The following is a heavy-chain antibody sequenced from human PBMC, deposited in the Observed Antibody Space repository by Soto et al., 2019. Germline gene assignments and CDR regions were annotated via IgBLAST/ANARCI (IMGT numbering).Heavy chain of an antibody. CDR1: GDSVKSAGYF. D-gene: IGHD6-6*01. Sequence: NPSETLSLTFAVSGDSVKSAGYFLAWIRQPPGKGLEWIGHIYYSGATSYNPSLKSRVTISMDTSKNQFSLTLTSVTAADTAGYFCAREDLSSSSISSFDYWGQGTPVTVSS. CDR3: AREDLSSSSISSFDY. V-gene: IGHV4-31*11. J-gene: IGHJ4*02. CDR2: IYYSGAT.